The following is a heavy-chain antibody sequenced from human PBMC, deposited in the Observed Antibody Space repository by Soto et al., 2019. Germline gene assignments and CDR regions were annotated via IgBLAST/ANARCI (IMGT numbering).Heavy chain of an antibody. Sequence: QVHLVQSGAEVKKPGASVKVSCKTSGYTFTNYGISWVRQAPGQGPQWMGWISCYNGDTKYAQTLQGRVTMTTVTSTSTAYMELRSLRADDTAVYYCARGGSTWSAEYYQHWGQGTVVIVS. J-gene: IGHJ1*01. CDR3: ARGGSTWSAEYYQH. CDR2: ISCYNGDT. D-gene: IGHD6-13*01. V-gene: IGHV1-18*01. CDR1: GYTFTNYG.